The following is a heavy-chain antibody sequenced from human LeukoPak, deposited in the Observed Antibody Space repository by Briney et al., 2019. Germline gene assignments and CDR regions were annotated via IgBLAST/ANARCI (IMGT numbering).Heavy chain of an antibody. Sequence: GGSLRLSCAASVFTFSSYAMSWVRQAPGKGLEWVSAISGSGGSTYYADSVKGRFTISRDNSKNTLYLQMNSLRAEDTAVYYCAKIIVVPAAYNWFDPWGQGTLVTVSS. CDR3: AKIIVVPAAYNWFDP. D-gene: IGHD2-2*01. CDR2: ISGSGGST. J-gene: IGHJ5*02. CDR1: VFTFSSYA. V-gene: IGHV3-23*01.